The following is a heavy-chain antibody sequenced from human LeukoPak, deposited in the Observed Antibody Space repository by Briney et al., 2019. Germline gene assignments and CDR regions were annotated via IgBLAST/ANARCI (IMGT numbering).Heavy chain of an antibody. CDR3: AKHMGEPEYYGMDV. V-gene: IGHV3-23*01. CDR1: GFTFNNYA. Sequence: GGSLRLSCAASGFTFNNYAMSWVRQAPGKGLEWVSTISGSVVSTYYADPVKGRFTISRDNSKNTLYLQMNSLRAEDTAVYYCAKHMGEPEYYGMDVWGRGTTVTVSS. CDR2: ISGSVVST. J-gene: IGHJ6*02. D-gene: IGHD1-14*01.